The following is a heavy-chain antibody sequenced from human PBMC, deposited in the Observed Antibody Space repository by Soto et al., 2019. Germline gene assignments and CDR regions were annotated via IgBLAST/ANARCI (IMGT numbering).Heavy chain of an antibody. V-gene: IGHV3-30-3*01. D-gene: IGHD4-17*01. J-gene: IGHJ6*02. CDR1: GFTFSSYA. CDR3: ARDKGAPDLRYYYGMDV. Sequence: GGSLRLSCSASGFTFSSYAMHWVRQAPGKGLEWVAVISYDGSNKYYADSVKGRFTISRDNSKNTLYLQMNSLRAEDTAVYYCARDKGAPDLRYYYGMDVWGQGTTVTVSS. CDR2: ISYDGSNK.